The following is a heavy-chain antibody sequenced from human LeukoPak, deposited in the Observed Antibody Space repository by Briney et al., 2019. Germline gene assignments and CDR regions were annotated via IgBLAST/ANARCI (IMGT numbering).Heavy chain of an antibody. Sequence: GGSLRLSCAASGFTFSGSGMHWVRQASGKGLEWVGRIRSKANSYATAYAASVKGRFTISRDDSKSTAYLQMNNLKTEDTAVYYCTVPKGNDPPGWGQGTLVTVSS. V-gene: IGHV3-73*01. D-gene: IGHD1-1*01. CDR3: TVPKGNDPPG. J-gene: IGHJ4*02. CDR1: GFTFSGSG. CDR2: IRSKANSYAT.